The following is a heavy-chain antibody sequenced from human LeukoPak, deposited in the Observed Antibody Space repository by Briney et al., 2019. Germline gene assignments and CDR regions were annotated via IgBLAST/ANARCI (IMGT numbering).Heavy chain of an antibody. J-gene: IGHJ3*02. CDR2: ISANGGST. D-gene: IGHD6-25*01. CDR3: ARSLAAGFDI. V-gene: IGHV3-64*04. CDR1: GFIISDYA. Sequence: GGSLRLSCSASGFIISDYAMHWVRQAPGKGLEYVSAISANGGSTYYADSVKGRFTISRDNAKNSLYLQMNSLRAEDTAVYYCARSLAAGFDIWGQGTMVIVSS.